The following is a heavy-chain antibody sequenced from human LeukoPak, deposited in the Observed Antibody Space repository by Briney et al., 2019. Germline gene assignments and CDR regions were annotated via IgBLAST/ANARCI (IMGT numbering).Heavy chain of an antibody. D-gene: IGHD6-19*01. CDR2: ISGTGGRT. CDR3: ARALAVTGTGGFDP. Sequence: GGSLRLSCAASGFTFSSYAMSWVRQAPGKGLEWVSAISGTGGRTYYADSVKGRFTISRDNSKNTLYLQINSLRAEDTAVYYCARALAVTGTGGFDPWGQGTLVTVSS. J-gene: IGHJ5*02. CDR1: GFTFSSYA. V-gene: IGHV3-23*01.